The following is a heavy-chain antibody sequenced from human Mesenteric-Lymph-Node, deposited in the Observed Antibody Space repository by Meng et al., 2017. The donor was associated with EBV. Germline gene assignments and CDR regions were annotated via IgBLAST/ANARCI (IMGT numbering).Heavy chain of an antibody. Sequence: VQMVQSGSDLRKPRCAVGNSCNGAGYTSTSYGMNWLRQAPGQGLEYMGWINTNTGNPTYVQGLAGRFVFPLDTSVSTAYLQISSLKTGDTAVYYCASGGVGVGTLDYWGQGTLVTVSS. D-gene: IGHD3-16*01. J-gene: IGHJ4*02. CDR2: INTNTGNP. CDR3: ASGGVGVGTLDY. V-gene: IGHV7-4-1*02. CDR1: GYTSTSYG.